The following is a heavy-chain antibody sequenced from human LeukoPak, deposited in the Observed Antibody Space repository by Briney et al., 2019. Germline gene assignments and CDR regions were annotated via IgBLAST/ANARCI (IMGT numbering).Heavy chain of an antibody. CDR3: ARDGSVAGSHWFDP. CDR2: IYYSGNT. CDR1: GGSISSTTYY. D-gene: IGHD6-19*01. Sequence: SETLSLTCIVSGGSISSTTYYWGWIRQPPGKRLEWIGSIYYSGNTYYNPSLKSRVTISVDRSKNQFSLKLSSVTAADTAVYYCARDGSVAGSHWFDPWGQGTLVTVSS. J-gene: IGHJ5*02. V-gene: IGHV4-39*07.